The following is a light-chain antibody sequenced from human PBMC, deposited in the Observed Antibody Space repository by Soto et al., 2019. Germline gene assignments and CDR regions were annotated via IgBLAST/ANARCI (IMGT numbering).Light chain of an antibody. V-gene: IGKV3-20*01. CDR2: GAS. CDR1: QSVSRY. Sequence: EIVLTQSPGTLSLSPGESATLSCRASQSVSRYLAWYQQKPGQAPRLLIYGASSRATGIPDRFSGSGSGTDFTLTISGLEPGDFAGYYCQQYDNSPWTFGQGTKVEIK. J-gene: IGKJ1*01. CDR3: QQYDNSPWT.